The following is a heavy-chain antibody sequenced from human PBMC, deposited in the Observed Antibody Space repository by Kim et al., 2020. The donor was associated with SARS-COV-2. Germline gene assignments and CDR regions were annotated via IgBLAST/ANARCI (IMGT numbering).Heavy chain of an antibody. CDR2: INHSGST. V-gene: IGHV4-34*01. CDR3: ARGPIFYMFRGKFDY. Sequence: SETLSLTCAVYGGSFSGYYWSWIRQPPGKGLEWIGEINHSGSTNYNPSLKSRVTISVDTSKNQFSLKLSSVTAADTAVYYCARGPIFYMFRGKFDYWGQG. J-gene: IGHJ4*02. CDR1: GGSFSGYY. D-gene: IGHD3-10*01.